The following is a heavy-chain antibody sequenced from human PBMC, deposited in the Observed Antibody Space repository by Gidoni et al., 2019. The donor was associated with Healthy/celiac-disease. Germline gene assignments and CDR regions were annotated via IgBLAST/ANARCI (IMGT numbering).Heavy chain of an antibody. J-gene: IGHJ4*02. CDR1: GFTVRSNY. Sequence: EVQLVESGGGLVQPGGSLRLSCAASGFTVRSNYMSWVRQAQGKGLDWVSVIYSGGSTYYADSVKGRFTISRDNSKNTLYLQMNSLRAEDTAVYYCARSLKGSGSPNYWGQGTLVTVSS. CDR2: IYSGGST. D-gene: IGHD3-10*01. CDR3: ARSLKGSGSPNY. V-gene: IGHV3-66*02.